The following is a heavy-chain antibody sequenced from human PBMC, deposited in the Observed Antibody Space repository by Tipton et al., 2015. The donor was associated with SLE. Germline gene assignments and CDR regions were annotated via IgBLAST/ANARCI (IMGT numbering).Heavy chain of an antibody. CDR1: GGSFSGYY. J-gene: IGHJ3*02. CDR3: ARRPTYSSGDDAFDI. D-gene: IGHD6-19*01. V-gene: IGHV4-34*01. Sequence: TLSLTCAVYGGSFSGYYWSWIRQPPGKGLEWIGEINHSGSTNYNPSLKSRVTISVDTSKNQFSLKLSSVTAADTAVYYCARRPTYSSGDDAFDIWGQGTMVTVSS. CDR2: INHSGST.